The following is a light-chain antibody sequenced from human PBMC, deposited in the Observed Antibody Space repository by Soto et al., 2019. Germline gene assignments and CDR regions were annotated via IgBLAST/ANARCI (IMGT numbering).Light chain of an antibody. CDR3: QQYVTSSPRT. CDR1: QGLGTN. Sequence: EVVTTQSPATLSVSPGERATLSCRASQGLGTNLAWYQQKPGQAPRLLIYAASTRATGVPGRFSGSGSGTEFTLTISSLQSEDFAVYYCQQYVTSSPRTFGQGTKVEIK. CDR2: AAS. V-gene: IGKV3-15*01. J-gene: IGKJ1*01.